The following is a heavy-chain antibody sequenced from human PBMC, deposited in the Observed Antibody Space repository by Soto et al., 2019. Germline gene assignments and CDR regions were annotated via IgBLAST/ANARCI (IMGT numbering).Heavy chain of an antibody. V-gene: IGHV1-69*13. CDR3: ARDSGAKLSSS. Sequence: GASVKVSCKASGGTFGSYPVNWVRQAPGQGLEWVGGIVPIYRTADYAQKFQGRVTITADESARTAYLEVRSLKSQNTAVYYCARDSGAKLSSSWGQGTLVTVSS. CDR1: GGTFGSYP. D-gene: IGHD6-13*01. CDR2: IVPIYRTA. J-gene: IGHJ4*02.